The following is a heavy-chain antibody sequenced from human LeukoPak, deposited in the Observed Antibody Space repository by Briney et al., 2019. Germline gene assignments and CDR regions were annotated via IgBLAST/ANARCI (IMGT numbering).Heavy chain of an antibody. J-gene: IGHJ4*02. CDR1: GFTFSSYW. CDR3: ASPCEGGRLWDFDY. Sequence: GGSLRLSCAASGFTFSSYWMSWVRQAPGKGLEWVANIKQDGSEKYYVDSVKGRFTISRDNAENSLYLQMNSLRVEDTAVYYCASPCEGGRLWDFDYWRQGTLVTVSS. CDR2: IKQDGSEK. V-gene: IGHV3-7*01. D-gene: IGHD3-16*01.